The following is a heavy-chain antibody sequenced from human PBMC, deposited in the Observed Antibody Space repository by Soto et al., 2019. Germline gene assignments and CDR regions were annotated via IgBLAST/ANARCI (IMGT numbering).Heavy chain of an antibody. Sequence: GRSLRLSCAASGFASSTFNLHWVRQVPGKGLEWVAALSFDGTNQFYADSVKGRFTISRDKSKNTVYLQMDSLRLEDTAVYYCARDPRYSTSWYFDFWGQGTLVTVSS. CDR1: GFASSTFN. J-gene: IGHJ4*02. CDR3: ARDPRYSTSWYFDF. CDR2: LSFDGTNQ. D-gene: IGHD2-2*01. V-gene: IGHV3-30-3*01.